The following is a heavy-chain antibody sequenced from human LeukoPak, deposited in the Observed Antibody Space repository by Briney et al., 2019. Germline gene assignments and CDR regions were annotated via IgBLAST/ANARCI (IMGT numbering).Heavy chain of an antibody. J-gene: IGHJ4*02. CDR3: ARDPTERYFDY. Sequence: PGGSLRLSCAASGFTVSSNYMSWVRQAPGKGLEWVSVIYSGGSTYYADSVKGRFTISRDNSKNTLYLQMNSLRAEDTAVYYCARDPTERYFDYWGQGTLVTVSS. CDR2: IYSGGST. V-gene: IGHV3-53*01. CDR1: GFTVSSNY.